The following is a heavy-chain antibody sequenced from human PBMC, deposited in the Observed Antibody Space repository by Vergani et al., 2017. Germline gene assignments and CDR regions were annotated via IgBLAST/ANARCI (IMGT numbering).Heavy chain of an antibody. D-gene: IGHD3-22*01. CDR1: GFTFSSYS. CDR2: ISSSSSYI. Sequence: EVQLVESGGGLVKPGGSLRLSCAASGFTFSSYSMNWVRQAPGKGLEWVSSISSSSSYIYYADSVKGRFTISRDNAKNSLYLQMNSLRAEDTALYYCAREPSYYDSSGYWAGYFDYWGQGTLVTVSS. CDR3: AREPSYYDSSGYWAGYFDY. V-gene: IGHV3-21*04. J-gene: IGHJ4*02.